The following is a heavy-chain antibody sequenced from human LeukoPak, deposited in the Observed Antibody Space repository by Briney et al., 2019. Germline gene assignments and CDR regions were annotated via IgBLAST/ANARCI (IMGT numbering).Heavy chain of an antibody. CDR1: GFTMSSYD. V-gene: IGHV3-30*02. D-gene: IGHD3-10*01. CDR3: AKLLRFGELLATDY. Sequence: GGSLRLSCAASGFTMSSYDMHWVRQAPGKGLEWVAFIQYDENNKYYADSVKGRFTISRDTSKNTLYLQMNSLGAEDTAVYYCAKLLRFGELLATDYWGQGTLDTVSS. CDR2: IQYDENNK. J-gene: IGHJ4*02.